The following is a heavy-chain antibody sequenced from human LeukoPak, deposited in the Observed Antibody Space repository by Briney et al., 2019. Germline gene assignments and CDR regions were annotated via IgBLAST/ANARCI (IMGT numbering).Heavy chain of an antibody. J-gene: IGHJ3*02. V-gene: IGHV1-2*04. CDR2: INPNSGGT. CDR1: GYTFTGYS. CDR3: AREARGYFDWLRRADAFDI. D-gene: IGHD3-9*01. Sequence: ASVKVSCKASGYTFTGYSVHWVRQAPGQGLEWMGWINPNSGGTKYALKFQGWVTMTRDTSISTAYMELSRLRSDDTAVYYCAREARGYFDWLRRADAFDIWGQGTMVTVSS.